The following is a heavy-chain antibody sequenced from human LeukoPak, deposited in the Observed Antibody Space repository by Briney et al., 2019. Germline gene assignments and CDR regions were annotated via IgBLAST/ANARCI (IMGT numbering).Heavy chain of an antibody. D-gene: IGHD3-22*01. CDR1: GVTFSSYG. V-gene: IGHV3-30*18. CDR2: ISYDGSNK. Sequence: GGSLRLSCAASGVTFSSYGMHWVRQAPGKGLEWVAVISYDGSNKYYADSVKGRFTISRDNSKNTLYLQMNSLRAEDTAVYYCAKDLGTYYSDISGYLLDYWGQGTLVTVSS. J-gene: IGHJ4*02. CDR3: AKDLGTYYSDISGYLLDY.